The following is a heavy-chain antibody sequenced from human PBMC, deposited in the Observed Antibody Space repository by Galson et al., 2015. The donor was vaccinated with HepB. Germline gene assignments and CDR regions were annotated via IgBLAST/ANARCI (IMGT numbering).Heavy chain of an antibody. CDR2: ISWNSGSI. D-gene: IGHD2-21*01. CDR3: AKDRYCGGDCNQRGYYMDV. J-gene: IGHJ6*03. CDR1: GFTFDDYA. V-gene: IGHV3-9*01. Sequence: SLRLSCAASGFTFDDYAMHWVRQAPGKGLEWVSGISWNSGSIGYADSVKGRFTISRDNAKNSLYLQMNSLRAEDTALYYCAKDRYCGGDCNQRGYYMDVWGKGTTVAVSS.